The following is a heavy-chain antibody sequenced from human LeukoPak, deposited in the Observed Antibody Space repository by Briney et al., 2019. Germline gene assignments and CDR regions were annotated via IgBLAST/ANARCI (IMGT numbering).Heavy chain of an antibody. V-gene: IGHV1-18*01. Sequence: ASVKVSCKASGYTFTSYGISWVRQAPGQGLEWMGWISAYNGNTNYAQKLQGRVTMTTDTSTSTAYMELRSLRSDDTAVYYCARDLGYYDSSGYYFPRNDAFDIWGQGTMVTVSS. J-gene: IGHJ3*02. D-gene: IGHD3-22*01. CDR3: ARDLGYYDSSGYYFPRNDAFDI. CDR1: GYTFTSYG. CDR2: ISAYNGNT.